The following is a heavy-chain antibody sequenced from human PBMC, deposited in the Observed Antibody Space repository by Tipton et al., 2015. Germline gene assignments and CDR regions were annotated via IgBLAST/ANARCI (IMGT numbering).Heavy chain of an antibody. J-gene: IGHJ4*02. CDR3: ARARGRHGGLFDS. V-gene: IGHV4-59*01. CDR2: IYYTGST. CDR1: GDSINRYY. D-gene: IGHD4-23*01. Sequence: LRLSCSVSGDSINRYYWSWIRQPPGKGLECIGYIYYTGSTHYNPSLKSRVTISVDTSKSQFFLKMSSVTASDTAVYYCARARGRHGGLFDSWGQGILVTVSS.